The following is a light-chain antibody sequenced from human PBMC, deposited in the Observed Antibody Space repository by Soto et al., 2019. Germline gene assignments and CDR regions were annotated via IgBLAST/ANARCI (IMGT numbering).Light chain of an antibody. J-gene: IGKJ5*01. CDR3: QQLKSYPIT. V-gene: IGKV1-9*01. Sequence: IQLTQSPSSLSASVGDRVTLTCRASQGISSYLAWYQQKPGKAPKLLIYAASTLQGGVPSRFSGSGSGTDFTLTITSLQPEDFATYYCQQLKSYPITLGQGTRLEIK. CDR2: AAS. CDR1: QGISSY.